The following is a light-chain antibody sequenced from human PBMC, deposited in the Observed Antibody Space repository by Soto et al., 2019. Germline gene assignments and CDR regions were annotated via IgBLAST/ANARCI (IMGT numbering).Light chain of an antibody. Sequence: DIVMTQSPDSLAVSLGERATINGKASQSVLYRSNNKKNLAWYQQKPGQPPKLVIYWESTRESGVPDRFSGSGSGVDFTLAISSLQAEDVAVYSCQQYCSNPFTFGPGTKGDIK. J-gene: IGKJ3*01. CDR1: QSVLYRSNNKKN. CDR2: WES. V-gene: IGKV4-1*01. CDR3: QQYCSNPFT.